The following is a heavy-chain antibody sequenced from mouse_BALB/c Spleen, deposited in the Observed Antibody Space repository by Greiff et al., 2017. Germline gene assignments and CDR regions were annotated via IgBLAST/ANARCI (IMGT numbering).Heavy chain of an antibody. V-gene: IGHV1S81*02. D-gene: IGHD1-2*01. Sequence: QVQLQQPGAELVKPGASVKLSCKASGYTFTSYWMHWVKQRPGQGLEWIGEINPSNGRTNYNEKFKSKATLTVDKSSSTAYMQLSSLTSEDSAVYYCARGGIHYYGYGYWGQGTTLTVSS. J-gene: IGHJ2*01. CDR2: INPSNGRT. CDR3: ARGGIHYYGYGY. CDR1: GYTFTSYW.